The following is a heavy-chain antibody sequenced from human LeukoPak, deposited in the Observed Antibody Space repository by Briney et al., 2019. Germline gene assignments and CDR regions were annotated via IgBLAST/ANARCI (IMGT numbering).Heavy chain of an antibody. CDR3: AKEYSPYGMDV. Sequence: GGSLRLSCAASGFTFSSYGMHWVRQAPGKGLGWVAVISYDGSNKYYADSVKGRFTISRDNSKNTLYLQMNSLRAEDTAVYYCAKEYSPYGMDVWGQGTTVTVSS. CDR2: ISYDGSNK. CDR1: GFTFSSYG. V-gene: IGHV3-30*18. D-gene: IGHD2-15*01. J-gene: IGHJ6*02.